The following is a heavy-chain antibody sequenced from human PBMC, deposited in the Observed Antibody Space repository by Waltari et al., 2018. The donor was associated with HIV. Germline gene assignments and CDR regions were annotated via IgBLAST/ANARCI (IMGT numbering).Heavy chain of an antibody. CDR1: GFTFDDYA. CDR2: ISWNSGNI. V-gene: IGHV3-9*01. J-gene: IGHJ4*02. CDR3: AKGPFDY. Sequence: EVQLVESGGGLVQPGRSLRLSCPASGFTFDDYAMHWVRQAPGKGLGWVSGISWNSGNIGYEDSVKGRFTISRDNAKNAVYLQMNSLRAEDTALYYCAKGPFDYWGQGTLVTVSS.